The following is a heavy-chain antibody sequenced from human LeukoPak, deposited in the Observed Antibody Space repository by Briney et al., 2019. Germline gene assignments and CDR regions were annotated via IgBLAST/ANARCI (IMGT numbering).Heavy chain of an antibody. CDR2: IHHSGST. Sequence: SETLSLTCIVSGYSISSGSFWAWIRQPPGKGLEWIGSIHHSGSTYYNPSLKSRVTISVDTSKNQFSLKLSSVTAADTAVYYCARGVRMATIRGDAFDIWGQGTMVTVSS. V-gene: IGHV4-38-2*02. D-gene: IGHD5-24*01. CDR1: GYSISSGSF. CDR3: ARGVRMATIRGDAFDI. J-gene: IGHJ3*02.